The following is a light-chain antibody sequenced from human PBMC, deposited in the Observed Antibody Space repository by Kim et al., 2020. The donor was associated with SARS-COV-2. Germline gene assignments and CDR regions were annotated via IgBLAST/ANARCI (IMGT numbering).Light chain of an antibody. CDR3: HQRSSWPGT. V-gene: IGKV3-11*01. CDR1: QGVSNY. CDR2: DAS. J-gene: IGKJ1*01. Sequence: EIVLTQSPATLSLSPGDRATLSCRASQGVSNYLAWYQQKPGQAPRLLISDASNRATGIPARFSGSGSGTDFTLTISSLEPDDFTFYYCHQRSSWPGTFGQGTKVDIK.